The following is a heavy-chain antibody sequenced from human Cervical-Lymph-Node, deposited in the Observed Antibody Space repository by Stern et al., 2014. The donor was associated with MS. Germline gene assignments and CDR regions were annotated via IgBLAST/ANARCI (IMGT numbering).Heavy chain of an antibody. J-gene: IGHJ4*02. D-gene: IGHD3-16*01. V-gene: IGHV3-21*01. Sequence: EVQLVESGGGLVKPGGSLRLSCEGSASTFSAYRIPWVRHAPGQGLDWVASIRGGTGSTYYADSVKGRFAISRDNDKKSLYLHMTTLRVEDTPIYYCTTRDNYGDYWGQGTLVTVSS. CDR1: ASTFSAYR. CDR3: TTRDNYGDY. CDR2: IRGGTGST.